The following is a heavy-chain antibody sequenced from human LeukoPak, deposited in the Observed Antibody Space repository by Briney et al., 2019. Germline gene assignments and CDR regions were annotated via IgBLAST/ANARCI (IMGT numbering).Heavy chain of an antibody. Sequence: SETLSLTCTVSGGSISSYYWSWIRQPPGKGLEWIGYIYYSGSTNYNPSLKSRVTISVDTFKNQFSLKLSSVTAADTAVYYCARVGHYYYYGMDVWGQGTTVTVSS. CDR1: GGSISSYY. CDR2: IYYSGST. D-gene: IGHD3-16*01. V-gene: IGHV4-59*01. CDR3: ARVGHYYYYGMDV. J-gene: IGHJ6*02.